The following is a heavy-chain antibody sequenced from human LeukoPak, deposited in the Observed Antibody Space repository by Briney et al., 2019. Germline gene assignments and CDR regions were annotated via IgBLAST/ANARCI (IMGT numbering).Heavy chain of an antibody. V-gene: IGHV3-21*01. CDR1: GFTFSSYS. Sequence: GGSLGLSCAASGFTFSSYSMNWVRQAPGKGLEWVSSISSSSSYIYYADSVKGRFTISRDNAKNSLYLQMNSLRAEDTAVYYCAREGGGDAFDIWGQGTMVTVSS. CDR3: AREGGGDAFDI. J-gene: IGHJ3*02. CDR2: ISSSSSYI. D-gene: IGHD2-15*01.